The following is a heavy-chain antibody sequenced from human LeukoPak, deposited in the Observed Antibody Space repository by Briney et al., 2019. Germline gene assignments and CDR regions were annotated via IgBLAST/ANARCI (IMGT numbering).Heavy chain of an antibody. Sequence: PGRSLRLSCSASGFIFSNYGMHWVRQAPGKGPEGVGVVWSTGDRTYYGDSVKGRFIISRDNSKKTLYLEMNGLRAEDTAVYHCARDGDHYEETHFDYWGQGTLVTVSS. V-gene: IGHV3-33*01. CDR1: GFIFSNYG. J-gene: IGHJ4*02. CDR2: VWSTGDRT. D-gene: IGHD3-22*01. CDR3: ARDGDHYEETHFDY.